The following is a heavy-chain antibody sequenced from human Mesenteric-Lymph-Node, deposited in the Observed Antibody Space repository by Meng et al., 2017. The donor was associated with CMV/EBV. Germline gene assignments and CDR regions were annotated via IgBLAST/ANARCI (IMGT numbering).Heavy chain of an antibody. D-gene: IGHD2-2*01. CDR2: ISSTGSYI. J-gene: IGHJ4*02. Sequence: GESLKISCVASGFRFSSYSMNWVRQAPGKGLEWVSSISSTGSYIYDADSVKGRFTISRDNSRNSLYLQMNSLRAEDTAVYYCANLGHCSSTSCYWGQGTLVTVSS. CDR1: GFRFSSYS. V-gene: IGHV3-21*01. CDR3: ANLGHCSSTSCY.